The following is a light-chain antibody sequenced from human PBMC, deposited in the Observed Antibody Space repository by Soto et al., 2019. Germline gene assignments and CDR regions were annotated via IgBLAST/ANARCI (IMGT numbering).Light chain of an antibody. CDR3: HQRSNWQGAT. CDR2: GAS. Sequence: EIVLTQSPGTLSLSPGERATLSCGASQSVTSNYLAWYQQKPGQAPRLLIYGASRRATGVPDRFIGSGSGTDFTLTISSLEPEDFAVYYCHQRSNWQGATFGGGTKVEIK. V-gene: IGKV3D-20*02. J-gene: IGKJ4*01. CDR1: QSVTSNY.